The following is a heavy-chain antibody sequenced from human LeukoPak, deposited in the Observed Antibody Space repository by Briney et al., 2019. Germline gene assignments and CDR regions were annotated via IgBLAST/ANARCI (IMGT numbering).Heavy chain of an antibody. D-gene: IGHD6-13*01. CDR2: INPSGGST. V-gene: IGHV1-46*01. J-gene: IGHJ2*01. CDR1: GYTLTELS. CDR3: ARDRSIAASGRSWYFDL. Sequence: ASVKVSCKVSGYTLTELSMHWVRQAPGQGLEWMGIINPSGGSTIYAHKFQGRVTMTRDMSTSTVYMELSSLRSEDTAVYYCARDRSIAASGRSWYFDLWGRGTLVTVSS.